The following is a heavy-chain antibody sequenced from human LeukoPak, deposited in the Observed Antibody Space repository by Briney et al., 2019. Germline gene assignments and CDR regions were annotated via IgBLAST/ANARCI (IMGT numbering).Heavy chain of an antibody. D-gene: IGHD2-15*01. CDR2: INHSGST. V-gene: IGHV4-39*07. J-gene: IGHJ4*02. Sequence: PSETLSLTCTVSGGSISSSSDYWGWIRQPPGTGLEWIGEINHSGSTNYNPSLKSRVTISVDTSKNQFSLKLSSVTAADTAVYYCARRNRYCSGGSCKYYFDYWGQGTLVTVSS. CDR3: ARRNRYCSGGSCKYYFDY. CDR1: GGSISSSSDY.